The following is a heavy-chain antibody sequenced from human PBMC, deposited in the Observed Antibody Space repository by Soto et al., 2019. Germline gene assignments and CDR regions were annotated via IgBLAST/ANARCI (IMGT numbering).Heavy chain of an antibody. CDR1: GGSISSYY. J-gene: IGHJ4*02. Sequence: ASETLSLTCTVSGGSISSYYWSWIRQPPGKGLEYIGYISYSGSTNYNPSLKSRVTISVDTSKNQFSLNLSSVTAADTAVYYCARSHCSGGTCRWGYFDYWGQGTLVTVSS. CDR3: ARSHCSGGTCRWGYFDY. V-gene: IGHV4-59*08. D-gene: IGHD2-15*01. CDR2: ISYSGST.